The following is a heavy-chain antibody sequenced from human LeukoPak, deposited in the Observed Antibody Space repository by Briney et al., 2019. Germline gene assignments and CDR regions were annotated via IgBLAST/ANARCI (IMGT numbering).Heavy chain of an antibody. CDR2: MNPNSGNT. D-gene: IGHD5-18*01. V-gene: IGHV1-8*01. CDR1: GYTFTSYD. CDR3: ARGGYGNDAFDI. J-gene: IGHJ3*02. Sequence: ASVKVSCQASGYTFTSYDINWVRQATGQGLEWMGWMNPNSGNTGYAQKFEGRVTMTRNTSISTAYMELSSLRSEDTAVYYCARGGYGNDAFDIWGQGTMVTVSS.